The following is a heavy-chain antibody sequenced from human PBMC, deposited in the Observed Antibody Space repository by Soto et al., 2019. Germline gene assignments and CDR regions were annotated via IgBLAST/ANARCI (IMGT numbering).Heavy chain of an antibody. CDR2: VSDNGGSRGGT. Sequence: GRALILSCKASGSIFNNSALTWVRQAPGQGLQWVASVSDNGGSRGGTYYADSVKGRFTISRDNSKNTLYLQLDSLTGADTAVYYCERAKAVVIAALDIWGQGTMVTVSS. CDR3: ERAKAVVIAALDI. D-gene: IGHD2-21*01. V-gene: IGHV3-23*01. CDR1: GSIFNNSA. J-gene: IGHJ3*02.